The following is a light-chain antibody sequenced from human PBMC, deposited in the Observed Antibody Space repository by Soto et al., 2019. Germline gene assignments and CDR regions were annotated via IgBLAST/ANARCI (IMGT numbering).Light chain of an antibody. CDR1: SSDVGGYNY. Sequence: PASVSGSPGQSITISCTGTSSDVGGYNYVSWYQQHPGEAPKLMIYEIRNRPSGVSNRFSGSKSGNTASLTISGLQAEDEADYYCTSYTTSTTLDVFGTGTKVTVL. J-gene: IGLJ1*01. CDR3: TSYTTSTTLDV. V-gene: IGLV2-14*01. CDR2: EIR.